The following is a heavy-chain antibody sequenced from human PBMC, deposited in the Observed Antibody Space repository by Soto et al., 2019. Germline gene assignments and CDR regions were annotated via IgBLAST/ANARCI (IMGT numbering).Heavy chain of an antibody. CDR1: GGSISSGGYS. CDR2: MYHSGST. D-gene: IGHD6-19*01. V-gene: IGHV4-30-2*01. Sequence: SETLSLTCAVSGGSISSGGYSWSWIRQPPGKGLEWIGYMYHSGSTYYNPSLKSRVTISIDRSKNQFSLKLSSVTAADTAVYYCARHPSAFWFDPWGQGTLVTVSS. CDR3: ARHPSAFWFDP. J-gene: IGHJ5*02.